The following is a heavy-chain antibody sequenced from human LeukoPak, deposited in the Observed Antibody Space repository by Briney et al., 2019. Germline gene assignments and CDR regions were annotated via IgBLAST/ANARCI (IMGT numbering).Heavy chain of an antibody. CDR2: ITSSSTTI. D-gene: IGHD3-3*01. Sequence: GGSLRLSCAASGFTFSSYSMNWVRQAPGKGLEWVSYITSSSTTIYYADSVKGRFTISRDNAKNSLYLQMNSLRAEDTAVYYCARTPMYYDFWSGYYGLDYWGQGTLVTVSS. V-gene: IGHV3-48*04. CDR1: GFTFSSYS. CDR3: ARTPMYYDFWSGYYGLDY. J-gene: IGHJ4*02.